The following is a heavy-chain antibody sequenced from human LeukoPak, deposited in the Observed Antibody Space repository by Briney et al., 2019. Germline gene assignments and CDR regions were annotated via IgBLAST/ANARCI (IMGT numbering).Heavy chain of an antibody. CDR3: ARSEMAYYYDSSGYAFDY. Sequence: PSETLSLTCSVSGGSFSVSGYYWGWMRQPPGKGLEWIGNIYYSGNRYYNPSLKSRVAISVDTSKSQVSLRLSSVTAADTAVYYCARSEMAYYYDSSGYAFDYWGQGTLVTVSS. CDR1: GGSFSVSGYY. J-gene: IGHJ4*02. V-gene: IGHV4-39*07. CDR2: IYYSGNR. D-gene: IGHD3-22*01.